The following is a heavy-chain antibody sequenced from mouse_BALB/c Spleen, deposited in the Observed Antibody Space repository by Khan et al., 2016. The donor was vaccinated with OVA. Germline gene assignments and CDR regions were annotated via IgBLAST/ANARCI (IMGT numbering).Heavy chain of an antibody. V-gene: IGHV2-6-4*01. CDR2: IWGGGGT. CDR1: GFSLSRYN. D-gene: IGHD2-14*01. Sequence: VQLVESGPGLVAPSQSLSITCTVSGFSLSRYNIHWVRQPPGKGLEWLGMIWGGGGTDYNSTLKSRLSIRKDNSKSQVLLKMNSQQTDDTAMYYCARAYYRYDGYYAMDYWGQGTSVTVSS. J-gene: IGHJ4*01. CDR3: ARAYYRYDGYYAMDY.